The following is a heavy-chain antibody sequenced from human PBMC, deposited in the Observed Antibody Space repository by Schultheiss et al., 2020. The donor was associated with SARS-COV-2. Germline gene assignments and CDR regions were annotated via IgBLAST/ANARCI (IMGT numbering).Heavy chain of an antibody. D-gene: IGHD2-15*01. Sequence: GGSLRLSCAASGLTFSSYSMNWVRQAPGKGLEWVSSISSSSSYIYYADSVKGRFTISRDNAKNSLYLQMNSLRAEDTAVYNCARGDIVVVVAAVGGYWGHGTLVTVSS. V-gene: IGHV3-21*01. CDR3: ARGDIVVVVAAVGGY. J-gene: IGHJ4*01. CDR1: GLTFSSYS. CDR2: ISSSSSYI.